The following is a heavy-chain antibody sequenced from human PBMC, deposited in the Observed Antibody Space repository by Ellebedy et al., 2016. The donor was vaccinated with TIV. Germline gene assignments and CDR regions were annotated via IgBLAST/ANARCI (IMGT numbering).Heavy chain of an antibody. CDR3: AKTYSSSWYAYDY. D-gene: IGHD6-13*01. CDR1: GFTFSGYA. J-gene: IGHJ4*02. V-gene: IGHV3-23*01. Sequence: PGGSLRLSCAASGFTFSGYAMSWVRQAPGKGLEWVSAITGSGGSTYYTDSVKGRFTISRDSSKNTLYLQMNSLRDEDTAVYYCAKTYSSSWYAYDYWGQGTLVIVSS. CDR2: ITGSGGST.